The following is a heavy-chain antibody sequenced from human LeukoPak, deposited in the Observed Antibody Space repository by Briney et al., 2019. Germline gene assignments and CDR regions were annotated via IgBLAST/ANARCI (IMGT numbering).Heavy chain of an antibody. Sequence: PGGSLRLSCAASGFTFSSYGMHWVRQAPGKGLEWVAVISYDGSNKYYADSVKGRFTISRDSAKNSLALQMHSLRAEDTAVYYCTGGSDKVLSGEYYYYMDVWGTGTTVTVSS. CDR3: TGGSDKVLSGEYYYYMDV. J-gene: IGHJ6*03. D-gene: IGHD2/OR15-2a*01. V-gene: IGHV3-30*03. CDR2: ISYDGSNK. CDR1: GFTFSSYG.